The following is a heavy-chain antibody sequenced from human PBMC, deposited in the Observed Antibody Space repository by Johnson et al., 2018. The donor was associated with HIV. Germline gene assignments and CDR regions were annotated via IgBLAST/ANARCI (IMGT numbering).Heavy chain of an antibody. CDR2: ISYDGSNK. CDR3: TTDRAAARDAFDI. Sequence: VQLVESGGGVVQPGRSLRLSCAASGFTFSSYAMHWVRQAPGEGLEWVAVISYDGSNKYYADSVKGRFTISRDNSKNTLDLQMNSLKTEDTAVYYCTTDRAAARDAFDIWGQGTMVTVSS. V-gene: IGHV3-30*04. CDR1: GFTFSSYA. D-gene: IGHD6-13*01. J-gene: IGHJ3*02.